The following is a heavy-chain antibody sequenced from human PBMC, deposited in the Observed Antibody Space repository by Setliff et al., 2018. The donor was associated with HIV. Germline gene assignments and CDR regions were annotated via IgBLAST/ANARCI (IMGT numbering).Heavy chain of an antibody. D-gene: IGHD3-22*01. J-gene: IGHJ5*02. CDR3: VRHVDSDTSGHPDWFDP. CDR1: GDSVNDRSYF. CDR2: FYYSGEI. Sequence: PSETLSLTCTVSGDSVNDRSYFWGWIRQPPGKGLEWIGTFYYSGEIWYNPSLKSRVTISVDTSKNQFSLNLNSVTAADTAVYYCVRHVDSDTSGHPDWFDPWGQGTLVTVSS. V-gene: IGHV4-39*01.